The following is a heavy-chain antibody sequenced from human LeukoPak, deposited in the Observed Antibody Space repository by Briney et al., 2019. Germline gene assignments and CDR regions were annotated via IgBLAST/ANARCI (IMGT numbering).Heavy chain of an antibody. J-gene: IGHJ3*02. V-gene: IGHV3-23*01. Sequence: ETLSLTCTVSGGSISSYYWSWVRQAPGKGLEWVSATSGSGGSTYYADSVKGRFTISRDNSKNTLYLQMNSLRAEDTAVYYCAKDLAAVAEHDAFDIWGQGTMVTVSS. CDR3: AKDLAAVAEHDAFDI. CDR2: TSGSGGST. CDR1: GGSISSYY. D-gene: IGHD6-19*01.